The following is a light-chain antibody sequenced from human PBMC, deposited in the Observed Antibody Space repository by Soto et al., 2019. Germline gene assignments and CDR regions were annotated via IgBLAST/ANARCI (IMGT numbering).Light chain of an antibody. CDR1: ASDIGNYNY. CDR2: GVS. CDR3: SSYTAYTTLWV. J-gene: IGLJ3*02. V-gene: IGLV2-14*01. Sequence: QSALTQPASVSGYPGQSITISCTRTASDIGNYNYVSWYQLHPGKAPKLLIYGVSNRPSGVSNRFSGCKSGNAASLTNSGRQAEDEADYYCSSYTAYTTLWVVGGGTKLTVL.